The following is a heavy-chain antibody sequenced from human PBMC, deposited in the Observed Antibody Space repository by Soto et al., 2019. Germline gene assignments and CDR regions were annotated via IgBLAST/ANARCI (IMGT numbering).Heavy chain of an antibody. D-gene: IGHD3-16*01. J-gene: IGHJ4*02. CDR2: IYWDDDK. Sequence: QITLKESGPTLVKPTQTLTLTCTYSGFSLRTTGVGVGWIRQPPGEALEWLGIIYWDDDKRYSPSLKSRLTLTSDISKSQVVLTMTNMGPVDTATYFCAHTWGLPFDYWGPGNLVIVSS. CDR3: AHTWGLPFDY. CDR1: GFSLRTTGVG. V-gene: IGHV2-5*02.